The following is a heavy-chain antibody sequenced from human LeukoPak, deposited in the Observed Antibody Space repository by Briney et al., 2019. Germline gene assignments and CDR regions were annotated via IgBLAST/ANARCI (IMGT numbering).Heavy chain of an antibody. CDR2: MNPNNGNT. CDR3: VRDGEGVAISVNYWFDP. V-gene: IGHV1-8*01. CDR1: GFTFTSYD. J-gene: IGHJ5*02. Sequence: ASVTVSCKASGFTFTSYDINWVRQASGQGLEWMGWMNPNNGNTGYAQKFQGRVTMTRDTSISTAYMELRGLTSEDTAVYYCVRDGEGVAISVNYWFDPWGQGTLVTVPS. D-gene: IGHD2-21*01.